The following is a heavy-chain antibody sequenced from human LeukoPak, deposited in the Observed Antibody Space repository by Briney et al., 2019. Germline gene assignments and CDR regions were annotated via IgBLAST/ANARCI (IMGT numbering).Heavy chain of an antibody. D-gene: IGHD3-16*01. Sequence: GGSLRLSCAASGFTFSDYYMSWIRQAPGKGLEWVSYISSSGSTIYYADSVKGRFTISRDNAKNSLYLQMNSLRAEDTAVYYCAREVLLGARPYFDYWGQGTLVTVSS. CDR2: ISSSGSTI. CDR3: AREVLLGARPYFDY. V-gene: IGHV3-11*01. CDR1: GFTFSDYY. J-gene: IGHJ4*02.